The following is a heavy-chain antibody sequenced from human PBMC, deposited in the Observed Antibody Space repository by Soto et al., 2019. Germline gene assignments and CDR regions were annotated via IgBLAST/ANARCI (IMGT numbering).Heavy chain of an antibody. CDR2: ISSSGSTI. J-gene: IGHJ6*02. CDR1: GFTFSSYE. Sequence: GGSLRLSCAASGFTFSSYEMNWVRQAPGKGLEWVSYISSSGSTIYYADSVKGRFTISRDNAKNSLYLQMNSLRAEDTAVYYCARGGYGSGIYYYYYYGMDVWGQGTTVTVSS. CDR3: ARGGYGSGIYYYYYYGMDV. D-gene: IGHD3-10*01. V-gene: IGHV3-48*03.